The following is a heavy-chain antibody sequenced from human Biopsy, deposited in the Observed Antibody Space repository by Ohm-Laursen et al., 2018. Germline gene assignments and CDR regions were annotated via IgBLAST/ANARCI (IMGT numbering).Heavy chain of an antibody. CDR2: ISYNERT. D-gene: IGHD3-9*01. Sequence: SQTVSLPCSVSGASVKTSGYFWACIRQRPGKGLEWIGYISYNERTHYNPSLTSRLAISFDTSNNRISLQLRSVSVADTAVYYCVREPKTGTAEAWYFDLWGRGSPVTVPS. CDR3: VREPKTGTAEAWYFDL. J-gene: IGHJ2*01. CDR1: GASVKTSGYF. V-gene: IGHV4-31*03.